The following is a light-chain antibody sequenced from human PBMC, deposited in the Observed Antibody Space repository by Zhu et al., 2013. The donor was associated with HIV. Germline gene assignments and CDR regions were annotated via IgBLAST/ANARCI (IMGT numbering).Light chain of an antibody. J-gene: IGKJ2*01. CDR1: QSVSNN. Sequence: EIVMTQSPATLSVSLGETATLFCRASQSVSNNLAWYQQKPGQPPRLLIYGASTRATGVPARFSGSGSGTEFTLTITSLQSDDFAVYSCQHYYKWPPYTFGQGTRLQIK. CDR2: GAS. V-gene: IGKV3-15*01. CDR3: QHYYKWPPYT.